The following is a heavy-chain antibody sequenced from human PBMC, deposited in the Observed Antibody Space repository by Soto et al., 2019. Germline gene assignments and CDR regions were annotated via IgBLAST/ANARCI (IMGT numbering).Heavy chain of an antibody. J-gene: IGHJ4*02. V-gene: IGHV4-38-2*02. Sequence: SETLSLTCAVSGYSISSGDYWGWMRQPPGKGLEWIGRIYHSGSTYYNPSLKSRVTISVDTSKNQFSLKLSSVTAADTAVYYCARDRLSEGVRGVISEAVLDYWGQGTLVTVSS. CDR1: GYSISSGDY. D-gene: IGHD3-10*01. CDR2: IYHSGST. CDR3: ARDRLSEGVRGVISEAVLDY.